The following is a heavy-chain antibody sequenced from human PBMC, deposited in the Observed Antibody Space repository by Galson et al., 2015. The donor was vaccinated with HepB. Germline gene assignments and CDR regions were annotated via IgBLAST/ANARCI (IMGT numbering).Heavy chain of an antibody. D-gene: IGHD3-10*01. Sequence: SLRLSCAASGFTFSSYAMGWVRQAPGKGLEWVSGISSSGDNTYYADSVKGRFTIPRDNSKNTLNLQMNGLRAEDTAVYYCFRDDGDNAFDIWGQGTMATVSS. J-gene: IGHJ3*02. CDR1: GFTFSSYA. CDR3: FRDDGDNAFDI. CDR2: ISSSGDNT. V-gene: IGHV3-23*01.